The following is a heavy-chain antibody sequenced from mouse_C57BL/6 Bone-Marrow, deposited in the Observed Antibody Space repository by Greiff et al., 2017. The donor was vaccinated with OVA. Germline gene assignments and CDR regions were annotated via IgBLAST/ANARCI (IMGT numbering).Heavy chain of an antibody. J-gene: IGHJ2*01. Sequence: EVQGVESGGGLVQPGGSMKLSCVASGFTFSNYWMNWVRQSPEKGLEWVAQIRLKSDNYATHYAESVKGRFTISRDDSKSSVYLQMNNLRAEDTGIYYCTPDYYGHYFDYWGQGTTLTVSS. CDR3: TPDYYGHYFDY. CDR2: IRLKSDNYAT. D-gene: IGHD1-2*01. V-gene: IGHV6-3*01. CDR1: GFTFSNYW.